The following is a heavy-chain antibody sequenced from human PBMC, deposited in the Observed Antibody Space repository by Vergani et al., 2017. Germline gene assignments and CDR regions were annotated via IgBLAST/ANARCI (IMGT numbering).Heavy chain of an antibody. J-gene: IGHJ6*02. CDR3: ARERGGSYYYYYGMDV. CDR2: ISSSSSTI. D-gene: IGHD1-26*01. Sequence: EVQLVESGGGLVQPGGSLRLSCAASGFTFSSYSMNWVRQAPGKGLEWVSYISSSSSTIYYAYSVKGRFTISRDNAKNSLYLQMNSLRAEDTAVYYCARERGGSYYYYYGMDVWGQGTTVTVSS. CDR1: GFTFSSYS. V-gene: IGHV3-48*01.